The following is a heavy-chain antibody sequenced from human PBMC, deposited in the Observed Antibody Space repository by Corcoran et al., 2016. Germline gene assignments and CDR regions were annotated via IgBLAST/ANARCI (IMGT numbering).Heavy chain of an antibody. Sequence: QVQLVQSGAEVKKPGSSVKVSCKASGGTFSSYAISWVRQAPGQGLEWMGGIIPIFGTANYAQKFQGRVTITADESTSTAYLELSSLRSEDTAVYYCARSLKLVLHRFLWWFDPWGQGTLVTVSS. CDR2: IIPIFGTA. J-gene: IGHJ5*02. D-gene: IGHD1-7*01. CDR1: GGTFSSYA. CDR3: ARSLKLVLHRFLWWFDP. V-gene: IGHV1-69*01.